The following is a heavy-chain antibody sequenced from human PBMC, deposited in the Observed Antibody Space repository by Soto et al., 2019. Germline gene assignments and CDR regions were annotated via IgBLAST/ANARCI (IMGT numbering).Heavy chain of an antibody. CDR1: GFTFGDYA. D-gene: IGHD2-2*01. CDR2: IRSKAYGGTT. J-gene: IGHJ6*03. Sequence: GGSLRLSCTASGFTFGDYAMSWFRQAPGKGLEWVGFIRSKAYGGTTEYAASGKGRFTISRDDSKSIAYLQMNSLKTEDTAVYYCTRVVPAAMDYYYYYMDVWGKGTTVTVSS. CDR3: TRVVPAAMDYYYYYMDV. V-gene: IGHV3-49*03.